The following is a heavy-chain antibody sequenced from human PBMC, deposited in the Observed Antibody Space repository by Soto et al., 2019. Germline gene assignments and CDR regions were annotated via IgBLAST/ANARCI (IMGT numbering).Heavy chain of an antibody. V-gene: IGHV3-72*01. CDR1: GFTFRDHY. J-gene: IGHJ4*02. Sequence: GGSLGLSCSASGFTFRDHYMDWVRQAPGKGLEWVGRTRNKANSYTTEYAASVKGRFTTSRDDSKNSLYLQMNSLKTEDTALYYCVSVSGSYYYDYWGQGTLVTVSS. D-gene: IGHD1-26*01. CDR3: VSVSGSYYYDY. CDR2: TRNKANSYTT.